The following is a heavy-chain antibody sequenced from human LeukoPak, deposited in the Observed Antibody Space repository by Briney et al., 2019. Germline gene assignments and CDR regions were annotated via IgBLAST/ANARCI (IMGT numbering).Heavy chain of an antibody. CDR3: ARDPGLLDLPGFWHMDV. D-gene: IGHD3-3*01. J-gene: IGHJ6*02. CDR2: IKQDGSEK. CDR1: GFTFSSYW. Sequence: GGSLKLSCAASGFTFSSYWMSWVRQAPGKGLEWVANIKQDGSEKYYVDSVKGRFTISRDNAKNSLYLQMNSLRAEDTALYYCARDPGLLDLPGFWHMDVWGQGTTVTVSS. V-gene: IGHV3-7*01.